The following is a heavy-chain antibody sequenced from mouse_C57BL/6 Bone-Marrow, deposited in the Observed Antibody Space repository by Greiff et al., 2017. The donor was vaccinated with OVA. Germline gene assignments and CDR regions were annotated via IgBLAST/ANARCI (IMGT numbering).Heavy chain of an antibody. D-gene: IGHD1-1*01. V-gene: IGHV1-26*01. CDR2: INPNNGGT. CDR1: GYTFTDYY. Sequence: EVQLQQSGPELVKPGASVKISCKASGYTFTDYYMNWVKQSHGKSLEWIGDINPNNGGTSYNQKFKGKATLTVDKSSSTAYMELRSLTSEDSAVYYCARGDYGSSYESAYWGQGTLVTVSA. J-gene: IGHJ3*01. CDR3: ARGDYGSSYESAY.